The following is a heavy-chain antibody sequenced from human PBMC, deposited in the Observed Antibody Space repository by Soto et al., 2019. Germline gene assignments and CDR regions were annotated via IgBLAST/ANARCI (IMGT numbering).Heavy chain of an antibody. CDR3: ARGMVRGTYGMDV. Sequence: ASVKVSCKASGYIFTDYYMHWVRQAPGQGLEWMGWINPNSGGTNYAQKFQGRVTMTRDTSISTAYMELSRLRSDDTAVYYCARGMVRGTYGMDVWGQGTTVTVSS. CDR1: GYIFTDYY. CDR2: INPNSGGT. J-gene: IGHJ6*02. V-gene: IGHV1-2*02. D-gene: IGHD3-10*01.